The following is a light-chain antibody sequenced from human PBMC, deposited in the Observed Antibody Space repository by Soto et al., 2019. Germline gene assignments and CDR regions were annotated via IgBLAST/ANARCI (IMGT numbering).Light chain of an antibody. V-gene: IGKV3-11*01. CDR1: QSVSSY. J-gene: IGKJ1*01. Sequence: EIVLTQSPATLSLSPGERATLSCRASQSVSSYLAWYQQKPGQAPRLLIYDASNRATGIPARFSGSGSGTDFTLTISSLDPEDFAVYYCQQRSISWTFGQGTKVEIK. CDR2: DAS. CDR3: QQRSISWT.